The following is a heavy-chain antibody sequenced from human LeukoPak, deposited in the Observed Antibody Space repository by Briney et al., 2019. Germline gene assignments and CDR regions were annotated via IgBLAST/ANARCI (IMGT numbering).Heavy chain of an antibody. D-gene: IGHD2-21*02. J-gene: IGHJ1*01. CDR1: GFTFNRCW. CDR3: TSWGDTTAEYFQR. Sequence: GGSLRLSCVVSGFTFNRCWMNWVRQAPGKGLEWVAHINPDGRDTYYVDSVKGRFTISRDNAQNSMYLQMNSLRVEDAAVYYCTSWGDTTAEYFQRWGQGTLVTVSS. V-gene: IGHV3-7*01. CDR2: INPDGRDT.